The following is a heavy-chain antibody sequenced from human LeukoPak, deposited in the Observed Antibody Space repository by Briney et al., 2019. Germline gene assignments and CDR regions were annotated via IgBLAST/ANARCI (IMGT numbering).Heavy chain of an antibody. Sequence: GGSLRLSCAASGFTFSSYWMHWVRQAPGKGLVWVSRINSDGSSTSYADSVKGRFTISRDNAKNTLYLQMNSLRAEDTAVYCCARDSPYSSGWFDYWGQGTLVTVSS. J-gene: IGHJ4*02. CDR2: INSDGSST. CDR3: ARDSPYSSGWFDY. D-gene: IGHD6-19*01. V-gene: IGHV3-74*01. CDR1: GFTFSSYW.